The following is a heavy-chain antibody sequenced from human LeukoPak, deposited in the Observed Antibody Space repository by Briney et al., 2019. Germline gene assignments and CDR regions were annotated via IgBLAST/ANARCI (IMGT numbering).Heavy chain of an antibody. Sequence: SETLSLTCTVSGGSISTSSFYWGWIRQPPGKGLEWIGSFYFSGTTLYNPSLKSRGTISVDTSKNQFSLKLSSVTAADTALYYCARHWFGESGWFDPRGQGTLVTVSS. CDR3: ARHWFGESGWFDP. D-gene: IGHD3-10*01. V-gene: IGHV4-39*01. J-gene: IGHJ5*02. CDR2: FYFSGTT. CDR1: GGSISTSSFY.